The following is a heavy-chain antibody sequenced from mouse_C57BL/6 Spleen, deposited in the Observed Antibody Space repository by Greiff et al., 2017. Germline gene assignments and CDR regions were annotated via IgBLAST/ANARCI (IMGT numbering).Heavy chain of an antibody. V-gene: IGHV1-82*01. CDR3: ARRGFNTTVVAHYYAMDY. J-gene: IGHJ4*01. CDR2: IYPGDGDT. CDR1: GYAFSSSW. Sequence: QVQLKESGPELVKPGASVKISCKASGYAFSSSWLNWVKQRPGTGLEWIGRIYPGDGDTNYNGKFKGKATLTADKSSSTAYMELSSLTSEDSAVYFCARRGFNTTVVAHYYAMDYWGQGASVTVSS. D-gene: IGHD1-1*01.